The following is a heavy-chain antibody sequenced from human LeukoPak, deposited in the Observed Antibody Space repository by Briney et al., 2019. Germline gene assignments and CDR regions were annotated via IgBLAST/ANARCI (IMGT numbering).Heavy chain of an antibody. CDR2: ISGSGGST. CDR3: AKTLGTTAYYYYGMDV. Sequence: GGSLGLSCAASGFTFSSYAMSWVRQAPGKGLEWVSAISGSGGSTYYADSVKGRFTISRDNSKNTLYLQMNSLRAEDTAVYYCAKTLGTTAYYYYGMDVWGQGTTVTVSS. J-gene: IGHJ6*02. CDR1: GFTFSSYA. V-gene: IGHV3-23*01. D-gene: IGHD4-17*01.